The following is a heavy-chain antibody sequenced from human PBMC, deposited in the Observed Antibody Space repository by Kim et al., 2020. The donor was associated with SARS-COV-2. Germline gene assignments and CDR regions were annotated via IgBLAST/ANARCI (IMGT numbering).Heavy chain of an antibody. D-gene: IGHD4-17*01. CDR3: AKSHLTAGTTGFDP. Sequence: GFTFGNYVLNWVRKAPGKGLEWVSLISGRGTSTHYADSVKGRLTVSRDNSKNTVYLQMNSLRVDDTAIYYCAKSHLTAGTTGFDPWGQGTLAT. CDR2: ISGRGTST. J-gene: IGHJ5*02. CDR1: GFTFGNYV. V-gene: IGHV3-23*01.